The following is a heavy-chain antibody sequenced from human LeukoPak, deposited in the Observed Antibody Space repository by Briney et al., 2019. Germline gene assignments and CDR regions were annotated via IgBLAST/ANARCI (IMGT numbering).Heavy chain of an antibody. V-gene: IGHV3-64*01. CDR3: ARGTGVSSGIDY. CDR2: ISSNGGST. J-gene: IGHJ4*02. Sequence: GGSLRLSCAASGFTFSSYAMHWVRQAPGKGLEYVSAISSNGGSTYYANSVKGRFTISRDNSKNTLYLQMGSLRAEVMAVYYCARGTGVSSGIDYWGQGTLVTVSS. D-gene: IGHD3-22*01. CDR1: GFTFSSYA.